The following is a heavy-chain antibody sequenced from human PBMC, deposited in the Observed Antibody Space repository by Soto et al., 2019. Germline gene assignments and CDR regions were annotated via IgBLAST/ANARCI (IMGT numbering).Heavy chain of an antibody. CDR2: IYYSGST. Sequence: PSETLSLTCTVSGGSSSSYYWSWIRQPPGKGLEWIGYIYYSGSTNYNPSLKSRVTISVDTSKNQFSLKLSSVTAADTAVYYCARHYSSSLKWFDPWGQGTLVTVSS. J-gene: IGHJ5*02. CDR1: GGSSSSYY. D-gene: IGHD6-13*01. CDR3: ARHYSSSLKWFDP. V-gene: IGHV4-59*01.